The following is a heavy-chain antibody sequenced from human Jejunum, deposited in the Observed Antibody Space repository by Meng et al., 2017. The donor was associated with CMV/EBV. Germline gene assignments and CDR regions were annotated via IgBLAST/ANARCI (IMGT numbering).Heavy chain of an antibody. V-gene: IGHV3-23*01. D-gene: IGHD4-11*01. Sequence: GIPFEAYAMSWFRQAPGKGLEWVSLISAIDGSTYYADSVKGRFTISRDNSKNTLYLQMNSLRAEDTATYHCGPTTVITLNSYGMDVWGQGTTVTVSS. J-gene: IGHJ6*02. CDR2: ISAIDGST. CDR3: GPTTVITLNSYGMDV. CDR1: GIPFEAYA.